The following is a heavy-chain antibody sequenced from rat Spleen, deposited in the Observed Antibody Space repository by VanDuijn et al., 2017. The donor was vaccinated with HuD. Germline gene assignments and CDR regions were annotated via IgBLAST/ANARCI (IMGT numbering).Heavy chain of an antibody. V-gene: IGHV5S13*01. D-gene: IGHD1-4*01. CDR1: GFTFSNYG. CDR3: ASPGWRYPY. Sequence: EVQLVESGGGLVQPGRSLKLSCAASGFTFSNYGMAWVYQAPTQGLEWVSSIDTDGSRTYYPDSVRGRFTISRDNAENTAYLQMNSLWSEDTATYYWASPGWRYPYWGQGVMVTVSS. CDR2: IDTDGSRT. J-gene: IGHJ2*01.